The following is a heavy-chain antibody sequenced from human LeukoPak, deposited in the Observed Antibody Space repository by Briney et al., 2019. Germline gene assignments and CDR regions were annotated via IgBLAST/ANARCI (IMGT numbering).Heavy chain of an antibody. D-gene: IGHD1-14*01. CDR1: GYTLTDYY. CDR3: ARSHPGTFDY. Sequence: ASVKVSCKASGYTLTDYYMHWVRQAPGQGLEWMGWINPNSGGTNYAQKFQGRVTMIRDTSISTAYMELSRLRSDDTAVYYCARSHPGTFDYWGQGTLVTVSS. J-gene: IGHJ4*02. V-gene: IGHV1-2*02. CDR2: INPNSGGT.